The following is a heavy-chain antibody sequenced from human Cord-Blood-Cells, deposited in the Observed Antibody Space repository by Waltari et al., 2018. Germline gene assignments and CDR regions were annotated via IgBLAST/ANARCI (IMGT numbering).Heavy chain of an antibody. Sequence: QVQLVQSGAEVKQPGASVTVSCKASGYTFTGYYMHWVRQAPGQGLEWMGWINPNSGGTNYAQKFQGRVTMTRDTSISTAYMELSRLRSDDTAVYYCATPGGYPNSAYYGMDVWGQGTTVTVSS. J-gene: IGHJ6*02. V-gene: IGHV1-2*02. D-gene: IGHD2-15*01. CDR1: GYTFTGYY. CDR3: ATPGGYPNSAYYGMDV. CDR2: INPNSGGT.